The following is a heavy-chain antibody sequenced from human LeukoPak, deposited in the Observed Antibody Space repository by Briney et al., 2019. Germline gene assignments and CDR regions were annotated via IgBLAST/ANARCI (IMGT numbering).Heavy chain of an antibody. CDR3: ARGEYCTNGVCSTFDY. D-gene: IGHD2-8*01. J-gene: IGHJ4*02. V-gene: IGHV4-4*07. CDR2: IYTSGST. CDR1: GGSISSYY. Sequence: SETLSLTCTVSGGSISSYYWSWIRQPAGKGLEWIGRIYTSGSTNYNPSLKSRVTMSVDTSKNQFSLKLSSVTAADTAVYYCARGEYCTNGVCSTFDYWGQGTLVTVSS.